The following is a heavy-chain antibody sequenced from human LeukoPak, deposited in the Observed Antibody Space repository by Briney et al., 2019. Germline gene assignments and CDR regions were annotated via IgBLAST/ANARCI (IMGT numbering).Heavy chain of an antibody. Sequence: GGSLRLSCAASGFTVSSYAMHWVRQAPGKGLEWVAVISYDGSNKYYADSVKGRFTISRDNSKNTLYLQMNSLRAEDTAVYYCARDGVSHFDYWGQGTLVTVSS. CDR3: ARDGVSHFDY. J-gene: IGHJ4*02. V-gene: IGHV3-30-3*01. D-gene: IGHD3-10*01. CDR2: ISYDGSNK. CDR1: GFTVSSYA.